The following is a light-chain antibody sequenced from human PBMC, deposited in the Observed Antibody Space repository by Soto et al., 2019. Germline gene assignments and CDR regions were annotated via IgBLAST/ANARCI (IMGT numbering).Light chain of an antibody. CDR2: EVN. CDR1: DSNIGVNY. CDR3: NSYAGSNSFV. Sequence: QSVLTQPPSVSAAPGQKVSISCSGSDSNIGVNYVSWYQQLPGTAPELVIFEVNKRPSGVPDRFSGSKSGNTASLTVSGLQTEDEADYYCNSYAGSNSFVFGTGTKVTVL. V-gene: IGLV2-8*01. J-gene: IGLJ1*01.